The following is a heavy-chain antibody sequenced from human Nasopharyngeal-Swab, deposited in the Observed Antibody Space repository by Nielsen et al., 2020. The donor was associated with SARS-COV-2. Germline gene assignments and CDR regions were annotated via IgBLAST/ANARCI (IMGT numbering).Heavy chain of an antibody. CDR3: AREGVAATPYCDY. V-gene: IGHV3-30*09. CDR1: GFTFSSHA. D-gene: IGHD2-15*01. Sequence: GGSLRLSCEASGFTFSSHAMHWVRQAPGKGLEWLAITSYDGSNKKSADSMKGRIAPSRENSKKTLYLHLNSLRAEDTAVYYCAREGVAATPYCDYWGQGTLVTVSS. J-gene: IGHJ4*02. CDR2: TSYDGSNK.